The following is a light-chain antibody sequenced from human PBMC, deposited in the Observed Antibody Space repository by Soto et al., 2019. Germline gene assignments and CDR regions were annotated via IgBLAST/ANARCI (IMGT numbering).Light chain of an antibody. CDR1: HDISNH. J-gene: IGKJ3*01. CDR3: QQYYNLPQFT. V-gene: IGKV1-33*01. CDR2: DAS. Sequence: DIQMTQSPSSLSASVGDRVTITCQASHDISNHLNWYQQKPGKAPKLLIYDASNLEAGVPSRFSGSGSGTEFTLTISSLQPEDVATYYCQQYYNLPQFTFGPGNKVETK.